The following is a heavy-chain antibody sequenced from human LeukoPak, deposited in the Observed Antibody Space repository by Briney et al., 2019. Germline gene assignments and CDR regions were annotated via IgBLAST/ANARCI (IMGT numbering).Heavy chain of an antibody. V-gene: IGHV1-8*01. D-gene: IGHD5-18*01. Sequence: GASVKVSCRASGYTFTSYDINWVRQATGQGLEWMGWMNPNSGNTGYAQKFQGRVTMTRNTSISTAYMELSSLRSEDTAVYYCARGRLTRRGYPRFDPWGQGTLVTVSS. CDR2: MNPNSGNT. CDR1: GYTFTSYD. J-gene: IGHJ5*02. CDR3: ARGRLTRRGYPRFDP.